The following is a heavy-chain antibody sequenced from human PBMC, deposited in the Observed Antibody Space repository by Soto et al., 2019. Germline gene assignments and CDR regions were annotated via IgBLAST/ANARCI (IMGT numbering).Heavy chain of an antibody. CDR1: GGTFSSYA. V-gene: IGHV1-69*13. D-gene: IGHD6-19*01. Sequence: GASVKVSCKASGGTFSSYAISWVRQAPGQGLEWMGGIIPIFGTANYAQKFQGRVTITADESTSTAYMELSSLRSEDTAVYYCARGARIAVAGRYNWFDPWGQGTLVTVSS. CDR2: IIPIFGTA. J-gene: IGHJ5*02. CDR3: ARGARIAVAGRYNWFDP.